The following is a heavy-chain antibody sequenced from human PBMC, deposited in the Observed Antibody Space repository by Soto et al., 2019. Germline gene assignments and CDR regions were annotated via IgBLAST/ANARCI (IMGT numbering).Heavy chain of an antibody. J-gene: IGHJ4*02. CDR2: IYYSGST. Sequence: PSETLPLTCTVSGGSISSYYWSWIRQPPGKGLEWIGYIYYSGSTNYNPSLKSRVTISVDTSKNQFSLKLSSVTAADTAVYYCARAPRGYSYGITFDYWGQGTLVTVSS. CDR1: GGSISSYY. D-gene: IGHD5-18*01. CDR3: ARAPRGYSYGITFDY. V-gene: IGHV4-59*12.